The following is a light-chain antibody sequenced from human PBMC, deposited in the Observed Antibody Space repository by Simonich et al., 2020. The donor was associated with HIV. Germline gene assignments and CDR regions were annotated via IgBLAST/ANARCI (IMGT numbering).Light chain of an antibody. CDR2: KAS. CDR1: QTIRGW. V-gene: IGKV1-5*03. J-gene: IGKJ3*01. Sequence: DIQMTQSPSTLSASVGDRVTITCRASQTIRGWLAWYQQKPGKAPKLLIYKASNLESGVPSRFSGSGSGTEFTLTISSLQPDDFATYYCQQYDSFTFGPGTKVDIK. CDR3: QQYDSFT.